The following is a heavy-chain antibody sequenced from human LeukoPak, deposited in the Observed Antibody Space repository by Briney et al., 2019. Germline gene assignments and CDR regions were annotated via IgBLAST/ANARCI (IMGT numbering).Heavy chain of an antibody. CDR1: GYTFTSYG. CDR2: ISAYNGNT. D-gene: IGHD6-6*01. Sequence: ASVKVSCKASGYTFTSYGISWVRQAPGQGLEWMGWISAYNGNTNYGQKLQGRVTMTTDTSTSTAYMELRSLRSDDTAVYYCARVGSGSRVSVYSSSFHYYYYGMDVWGQGTTVTVSS. CDR3: ARVGSGSRVSVYSSSFHYYYYGMDV. J-gene: IGHJ6*02. V-gene: IGHV1-18*01.